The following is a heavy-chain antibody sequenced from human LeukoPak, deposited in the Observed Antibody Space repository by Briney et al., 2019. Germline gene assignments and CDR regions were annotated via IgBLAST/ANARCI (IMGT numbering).Heavy chain of an antibody. CDR2: INPNSGGT. Sequence: ASVKVSCKASGYTFTGYYMHWVRQAPGQGLEWMGWINPNSGGTNYAQKFQGRVTMTRDTSISTAYMELSRLRSDDTAVYYCARDLGGSYRPFDYWGQGTLVTVSS. CDR1: GYTFTGYY. V-gene: IGHV1-2*02. CDR3: ARDLGGSYRPFDY. J-gene: IGHJ4*02. D-gene: IGHD1-26*01.